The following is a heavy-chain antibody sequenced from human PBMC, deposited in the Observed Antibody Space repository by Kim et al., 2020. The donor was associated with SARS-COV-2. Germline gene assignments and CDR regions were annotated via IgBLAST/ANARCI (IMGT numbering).Heavy chain of an antibody. V-gene: IGHV3-30*07. Sequence: YMQGRITISRDKSKNTLYMQMTSLRAEDTAVYYCARVIFSSSWHPDSFDIWVQVTMVTVSS. J-gene: IGHJ3*02. CDR3: ARVIFSSSWHPDSFDI. D-gene: IGHD6-13*01.